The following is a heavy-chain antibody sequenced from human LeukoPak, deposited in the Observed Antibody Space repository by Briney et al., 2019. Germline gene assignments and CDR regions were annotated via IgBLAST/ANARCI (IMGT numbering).Heavy chain of an antibody. Sequence: GGSLRLSCAASGFTFSSYWMHWVRQAPGKGLVWVSRINSDGSSTSYADSVKGRFTISRDNAKNTLYLQMNSLRAEDTAVYYCARRYYYGSGSYWGGPYYYYYYMDVWGKGTTVTISS. CDR3: ARRYYYGSGSYWGGPYYYYYYMDV. J-gene: IGHJ6*03. V-gene: IGHV3-74*01. D-gene: IGHD3-10*01. CDR2: INSDGSST. CDR1: GFTFSSYW.